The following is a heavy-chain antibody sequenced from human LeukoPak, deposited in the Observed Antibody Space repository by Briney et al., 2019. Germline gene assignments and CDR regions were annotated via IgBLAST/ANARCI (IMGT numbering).Heavy chain of an antibody. CDR1: GFTFSSYG. CDR3: AKPRSGYYRTLSDP. D-gene: IGHD3-3*01. J-gene: IGHJ5*02. V-gene: IGHV3-30*02. Sequence: GGSLRLSCAASGFTFSSYGMHWVRQAPGKGLEWVAFIRYDGSNKYYADSVKGRFTISRDNSKNTLYLQMNSLRAEDTAVYYCAKPRSGYYRTLSDPWGQGTLVTVSS. CDR2: IRYDGSNK.